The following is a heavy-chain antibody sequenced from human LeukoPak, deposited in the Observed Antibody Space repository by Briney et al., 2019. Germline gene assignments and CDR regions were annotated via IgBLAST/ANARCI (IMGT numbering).Heavy chain of an antibody. CDR2: ISSSSSTI. V-gene: IGHV3-48*01. D-gene: IGHD3-3*01. CDR1: GFTFSSYS. Sequence: GGSLRLSCAASGFTFSSYSMNWVRQAPGKGLEWVSYISSSSSTIYYADSVKGRFTISRDNAKNSLYLQMNSLRAEDTAVYYCARVHDRDFAYYDFWRDPPFVDYWGQGTLVTVSS. CDR3: ARVHDRDFAYYDFWRDPPFVDY. J-gene: IGHJ4*02.